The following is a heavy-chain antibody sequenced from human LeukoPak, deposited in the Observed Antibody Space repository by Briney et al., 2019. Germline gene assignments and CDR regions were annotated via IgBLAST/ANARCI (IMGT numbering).Heavy chain of an antibody. CDR3: ARDAAKGFDF. Sequence: GGSLRLSCAVSGITFSSFWMSWVRQAPGKGLEWVANIKDDGRDKYYVDSVRGRLTISKDNAKNSVYLQMNNLRVEDTAVYYCARDAAKGFDFWGQGTLVTVSS. D-gene: IGHD6-25*01. J-gene: IGHJ4*02. CDR1: GITFSSFW. CDR2: IKDDGRDK. V-gene: IGHV3-7*01.